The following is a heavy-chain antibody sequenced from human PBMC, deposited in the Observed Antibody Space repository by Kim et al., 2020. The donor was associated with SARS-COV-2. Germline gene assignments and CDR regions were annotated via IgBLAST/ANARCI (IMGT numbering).Heavy chain of an antibody. Sequence: YAASGTCRFTISRDDSTNTVYLQLDSLKTDDTAVYFCSRDSGKHGDRGFDNWGQGTLVTVSS. CDR3: SRDSGKHGDRGFDN. J-gene: IGHJ4*02. D-gene: IGHD4-17*01. V-gene: IGHV3-73*01.